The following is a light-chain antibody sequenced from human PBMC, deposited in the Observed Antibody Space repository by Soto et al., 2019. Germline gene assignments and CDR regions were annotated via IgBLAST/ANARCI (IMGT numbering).Light chain of an antibody. CDR2: GAS. V-gene: IGKV3-15*01. CDR1: QSVSTN. Sequence: EIGMTQSPAILSVSPGERATLSCRTSQSVSTNLAWYQQKAGQAPSLLIYGASSRATGIPARFSGSGSGTDFALTISRLQSEDFAVYYCQQYNNWPRTFGQGTKVEIK. J-gene: IGKJ1*01. CDR3: QQYNNWPRT.